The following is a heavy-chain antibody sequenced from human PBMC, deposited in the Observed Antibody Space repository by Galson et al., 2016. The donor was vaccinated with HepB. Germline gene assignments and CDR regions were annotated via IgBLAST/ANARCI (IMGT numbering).Heavy chain of an antibody. Sequence: LRLSCAASGFSFRSYIMNWVRQAPGKGLQWVSSISSDSSDIYYPDSVKGRFIISRDNAKNSLYLQMNNLTAEDTAVYHCAAGSHRYWFDPWGQGTLVTVSS. J-gene: IGHJ5*02. CDR3: AAGSHRYWFDP. D-gene: IGHD6-13*01. CDR2: ISSDSSDI. V-gene: IGHV3-21*01. CDR1: GFSFRSYI.